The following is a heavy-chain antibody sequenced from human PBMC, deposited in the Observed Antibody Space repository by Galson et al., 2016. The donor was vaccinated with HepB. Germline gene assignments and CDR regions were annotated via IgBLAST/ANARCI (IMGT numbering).Heavy chain of an antibody. J-gene: IGHJ4*02. CDR3: ARHIGGRGYFDF. CDR2: MSGDGGVT. Sequence: SLRLSCAVSGLTFSTSWMHWVRQAPGEGLVWVSRMSGDGGVTDYADSVKGRSTISRDNAKNTLYLQMNSLRAEDTALYYCARHIGGRGYFDFWGQGALVTVSS. CDR1: GLTFSTSW. V-gene: IGHV3-74*01. D-gene: IGHD2-21*01.